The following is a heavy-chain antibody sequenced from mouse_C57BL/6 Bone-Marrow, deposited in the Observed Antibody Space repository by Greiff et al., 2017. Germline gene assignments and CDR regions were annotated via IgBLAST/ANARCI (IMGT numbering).Heavy chain of an antibody. CDR1: GFNIKDDY. D-gene: IGHD1-1*01. CDR3: TTPFYYYGSRRLDY. CDR2: IDPENGDT. J-gene: IGHJ2*01. V-gene: IGHV14-4*01. Sequence: VQLQQSGAELVRPGASVKLSCTASGFNIKDDYMHWVKQRPEQGLEWIGWIDPENGDTEYASKFQGKATITADTSSNTAYLQLNSLTSEDTAVYYCTTPFYYYGSRRLDYWGQGTTLTVSS.